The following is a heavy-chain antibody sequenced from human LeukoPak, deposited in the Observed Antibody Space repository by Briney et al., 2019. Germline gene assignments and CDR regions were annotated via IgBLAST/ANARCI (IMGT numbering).Heavy chain of an antibody. J-gene: IGHJ5*02. D-gene: IGHD2-15*01. Sequence: PSETLSLTCTVSGGSVSSSSYYWGWIRQPPGKGLEWIGSIYYSGNTYYNPSLKSRVTISVDTSKNQFSLTLSSVTAADTAVYYCARDHCSGGSCYPGWFDPWGQGTLVTVSS. CDR2: IYYSGNT. V-gene: IGHV4-39*07. CDR3: ARDHCSGGSCYPGWFDP. CDR1: GGSVSSSSYY.